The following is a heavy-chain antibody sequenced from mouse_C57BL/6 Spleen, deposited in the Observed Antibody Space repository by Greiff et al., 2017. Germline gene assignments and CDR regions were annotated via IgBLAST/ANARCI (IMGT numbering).Heavy chain of an antibody. CDR3: TRDYYYGSSAAWFAY. J-gene: IGHJ3*01. Sequence: EVQLVESGEGLVKPGGSLKLSCAASGFTFSSYAMSWVRQTPEKRLEWVAYISSGGDYIYYADTVKGRFTISRDNARNTLYLQMSSLKSEDTAMYYCTRDYYYGSSAAWFAYWGQGTLVTVSA. CDR2: ISSGGDYI. D-gene: IGHD1-1*01. CDR1: GFTFSSYA. V-gene: IGHV5-9-1*02.